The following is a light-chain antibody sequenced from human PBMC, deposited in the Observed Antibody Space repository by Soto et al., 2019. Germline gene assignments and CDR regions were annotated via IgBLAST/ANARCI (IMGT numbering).Light chain of an antibody. V-gene: IGKV1-5*01. CDR1: QSISSW. J-gene: IGKJ1*01. CDR3: QQYNSYST. CDR2: DAS. Sequence: DIQMSQSPSTLSASVGDRVTITCRASQSISSWSAWYQQKPGKAPKLLIYDASSLESGVPSRFSGSGSGTEFTLTISSLQPDDFATYYCQQYNSYSTFGQGTKVDIK.